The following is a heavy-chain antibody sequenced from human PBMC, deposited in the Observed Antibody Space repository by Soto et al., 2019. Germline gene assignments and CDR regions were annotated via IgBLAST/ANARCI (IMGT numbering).Heavy chain of an antibody. J-gene: IGHJ5*02. CDR2: ISSSSSYT. CDR1: GFTFSDYY. Sequence: QVQLVESGGGLVKPGGSLRLSCAASGFTFSDYYMSWIRQAPGKGLEWVSYISSSSSYTNYADSVKGRFTISRDNAKNSLYLQITSLRAEDTAVYYCARGGSGSYYPTNWFDPWGQGTLVTVSS. V-gene: IGHV3-11*05. CDR3: ARGGSGSYYPTNWFDP. D-gene: IGHD3-10*01.